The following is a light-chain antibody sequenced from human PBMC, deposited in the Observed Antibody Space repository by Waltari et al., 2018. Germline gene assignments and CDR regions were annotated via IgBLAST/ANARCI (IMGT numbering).Light chain of an antibody. CDR3: QQSYNTPFT. Sequence: DIQMTQSPFSLSSSLGDRVTITCRESESISNYVNWYQQKPGRAPKVLIYSASSLQSGVPSRFSGSGSGTDFTLTISSLQPEDSATYYCQQSYNTPFTFGQGTKLEIK. CDR2: SAS. CDR1: ESISNY. J-gene: IGKJ2*01. V-gene: IGKV1-39*01.